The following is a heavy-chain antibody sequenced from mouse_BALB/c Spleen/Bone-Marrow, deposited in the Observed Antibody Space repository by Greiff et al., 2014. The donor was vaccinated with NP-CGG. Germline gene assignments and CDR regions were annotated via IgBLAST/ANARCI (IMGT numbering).Heavy chain of an antibody. CDR1: GFNIKDTY. D-gene: IGHD1-1*01. CDR2: IDPANGNT. J-gene: IGHJ2*01. Sequence: EVQLVESGAELVKPGASVKLSCTASGFNIKDTYMHWVKQRPEQGLEWIGRIDPANGNTKYDPKFQGKATITADTSSNVAYLQLSILTSEDTAVYYCARYYYGSSYFDYWGQGTTLTVSS. V-gene: IGHV14-3*02. CDR3: ARYYYGSSYFDY.